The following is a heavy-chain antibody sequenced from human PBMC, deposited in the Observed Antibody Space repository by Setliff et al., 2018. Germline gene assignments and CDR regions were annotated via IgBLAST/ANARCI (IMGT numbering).Heavy chain of an antibody. D-gene: IGHD2-15*01. Sequence: SETLSLTCSVSGGSISSDDNYWSWIRLPPGKGLEWIGYIHNSGTAYYNPSLRSRLTITVDTSKNQFSLKLNSVTAADTAVYYCARRLRESHAFHIWGQGTLVTVSS. J-gene: IGHJ3*02. CDR3: ARRLRESHAFHI. CDR1: GGSISSDDNY. CDR2: IHNSGTA. V-gene: IGHV4-30-4*08.